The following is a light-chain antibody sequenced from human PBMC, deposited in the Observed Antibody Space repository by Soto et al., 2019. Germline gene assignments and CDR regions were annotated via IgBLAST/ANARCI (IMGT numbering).Light chain of an antibody. V-gene: IGLV2-14*03. CDR2: DVS. J-gene: IGLJ1*01. CDR1: SSDIGGYNS. Sequence: QSALTQPASVSGSPGQSITMSCTGTSSDIGGYNSVSWYQQHPGKAPQLMIFDVSRRPSGVSNRFSGSMSANTASLTISGLQTEDEADYYCSSFTTSTTYVFGTGTKVTVL. CDR3: SSFTTSTTYV.